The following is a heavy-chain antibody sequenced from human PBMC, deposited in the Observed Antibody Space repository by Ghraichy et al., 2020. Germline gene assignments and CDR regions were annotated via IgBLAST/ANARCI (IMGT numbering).Heavy chain of an antibody. D-gene: IGHD2-15*01. J-gene: IGHJ4*02. CDR1: GFTLSNYW. CDR3: AREYCSGGRCFFGTGGSHFDY. V-gene: IGHV3-74*01. Sequence: LSLTCAASGFTLSNYWMHWVRQAPGKGLVWVSRIKSDGSSTIYADSVKGRFTISRDNAKNTLFLQMNSLRAEDMAVYYCAREYCSGGRCFFGTGGSHFDYWGQGTLVTVSS. CDR2: IKSDGSST.